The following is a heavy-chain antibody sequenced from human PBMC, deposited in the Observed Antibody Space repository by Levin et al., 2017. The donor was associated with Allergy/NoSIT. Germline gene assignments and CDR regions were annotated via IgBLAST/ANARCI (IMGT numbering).Heavy chain of an antibody. Sequence: GESLKISCKTSGYSFDDFYMHWVRQAPGQGLEWMGTINPTGGTITYAQRFQGRVSLTRDTSTSTFYMELSSLRSEDTAVYYCARGLGSGTYYVWGQGTRVTVSS. D-gene: IGHD3-10*01. CDR3: ARGLGSGTYYV. CDR1: GYSFDDFY. V-gene: IGHV1-46*02. J-gene: IGHJ4*02. CDR2: INPTGGTI.